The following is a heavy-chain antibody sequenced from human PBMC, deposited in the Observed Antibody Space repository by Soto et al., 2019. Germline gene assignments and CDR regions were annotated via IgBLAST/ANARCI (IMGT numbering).Heavy chain of an antibody. CDR3: ARGMGRHLDL. J-gene: IGHJ2*01. V-gene: IGHV4-4*07. CDR2: VSASART. D-gene: IGHD2-8*01. Sequence: QVQLQESGPGLVKPSETLSLTCTVSGDSISNFYWSWIRQPAGKGLESIGRVSASARTNYNPSLQSRVTMSLDTSKNQFSLRLTSVSAADTAVYFCARGMGRHLDLWGRGTLVIVSS. CDR1: GDSISNFY.